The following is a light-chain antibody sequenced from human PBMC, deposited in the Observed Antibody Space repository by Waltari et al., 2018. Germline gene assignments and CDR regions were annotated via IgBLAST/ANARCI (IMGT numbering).Light chain of an antibody. V-gene: IGKV1-5*03. J-gene: IGKJ2*01. CDR2: KAS. Sequence: DIQMTQSPSTLSASVGDSVTITCRASQSISNYLAWYQQKPGKAPNLLIYKASILKSGVSSRFSGSGSGTQFTLTISSLQPGDFATYFCQQYNTYSSFGQGTKLEI. CDR1: QSISNY. CDR3: QQYNTYSS.